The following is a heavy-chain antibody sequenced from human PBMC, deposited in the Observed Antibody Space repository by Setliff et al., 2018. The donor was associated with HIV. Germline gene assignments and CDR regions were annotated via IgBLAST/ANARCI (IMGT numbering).Heavy chain of an antibody. Sequence: SETLSLTCNVSGGSISSSSYYWGWIRQPPGKGLEWIGNMYYSGSTNYNPSLKSRVTISVDRSQNHFSLKLSSVTAADTAVYYCAREVDYYDSSRYLLLYYFDSWGQGTLVTVSS. CDR3: AREVDYYDSSRYLLLYYFDS. CDR2: MYYSGST. CDR1: GGSISSSSYY. V-gene: IGHV4-61*03. J-gene: IGHJ4*02. D-gene: IGHD3-22*01.